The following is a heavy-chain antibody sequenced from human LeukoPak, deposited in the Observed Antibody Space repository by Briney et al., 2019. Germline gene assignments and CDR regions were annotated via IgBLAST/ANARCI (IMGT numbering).Heavy chain of an antibody. V-gene: IGHV3-7*01. Sequence: GGSLRLSCAASGFTVSSNYMSWVRQAPGKGLEWVANIKQDGSEKYYVDSVKGRFTISRDNAKNSLYLQMNSLRAEDTAVYYCARRSAFDYWGQGTLVTVSS. CDR3: ARRSAFDY. CDR1: GFTVSSNY. J-gene: IGHJ4*02. D-gene: IGHD3-3*01. CDR2: IKQDGSEK.